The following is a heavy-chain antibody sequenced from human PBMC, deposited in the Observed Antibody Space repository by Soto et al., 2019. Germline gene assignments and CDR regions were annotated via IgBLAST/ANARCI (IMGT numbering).Heavy chain of an antibody. CDR2: ISYDGGNK. J-gene: IGHJ6*02. Sequence: LRLSCAASGFTFSSYGMHWVRQAPGKGLEWVTLISYDGGNKYYADSVKGRFSISRDNSRNTLYLQMNSLRPEDAAVYYCVKSLGFCSSSRCSRDYYYYYGMDVWGQGTRVTVSS. D-gene: IGHD2-2*01. CDR3: VKSLGFCSSSRCSRDYYYYYGMDV. CDR1: GFTFSSYG. V-gene: IGHV3-30*18.